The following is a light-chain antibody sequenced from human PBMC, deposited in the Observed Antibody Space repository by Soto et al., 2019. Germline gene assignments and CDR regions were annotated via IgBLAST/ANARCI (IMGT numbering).Light chain of an antibody. J-gene: IGKJ5*01. V-gene: IGKV1-9*01. CDR1: QGLSSD. Sequence: DIQLTQSPSFLSESVGDRVTITCRASQGLSSDLAWYQQKPGKAPKLLIYAASTLQSGVPSRFSGSGSGTEFTLTISSLQPEDFATYCQQLNSYPITFGQGTRLEIK. CDR3: QQLNSYPIT. CDR2: AAS.